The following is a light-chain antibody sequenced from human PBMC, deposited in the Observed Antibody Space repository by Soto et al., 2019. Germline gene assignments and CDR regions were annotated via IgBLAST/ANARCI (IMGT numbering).Light chain of an antibody. J-gene: IGKJ1*01. Sequence: DIQMTQSPSTLSASVGDRVTITCRASQSISDWLAWYQQKPGRAPKLLIYDASILESGVPSRFGGSGSGTDFALTISSLQSDDFATYYCQQYNSPSKTFVPGTKVDIK. CDR1: QSISDW. CDR2: DAS. V-gene: IGKV1-5*01. CDR3: QQYNSPSKT.